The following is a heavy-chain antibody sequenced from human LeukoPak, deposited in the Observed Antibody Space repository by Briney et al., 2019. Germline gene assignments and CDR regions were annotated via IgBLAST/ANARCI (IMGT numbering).Heavy chain of an antibody. D-gene: IGHD3-22*01. V-gene: IGHV4-31*02. J-gene: IGHJ5*02. CDR2: IYYSGST. CDR3: VRKFYYYSTEHWFDL. Sequence: SLGDYVLNWVRQHPGKGLEWIGYIYYSGSTYYNPSLKSRVTISLDTSKNQYSLRLSSVSAAGTTVYYCVRKFYYYSTEHWFDLWGQGTLVTVSS. CDR1: SLGDYV.